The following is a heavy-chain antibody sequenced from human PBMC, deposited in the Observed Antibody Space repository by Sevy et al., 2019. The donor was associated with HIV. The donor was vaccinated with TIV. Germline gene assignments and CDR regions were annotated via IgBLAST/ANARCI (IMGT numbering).Heavy chain of an antibody. D-gene: IGHD3-10*01. V-gene: IGHV3-15*01. CDR1: GFTFSDAW. Sequence: GGSLRLSCAASGFTFSDAWMSWVRQAPGKGLEWVGRIKSKADGGTTDYAAPVNGRFTISRDDSKNTLYLQINSLKTEDTAVYYGTTDRYDFGSGSAPSATDIWGQGTMVTVSS. CDR3: TTDRYDFGSGSAPSATDI. CDR2: IKSKADGGTT. J-gene: IGHJ3*02.